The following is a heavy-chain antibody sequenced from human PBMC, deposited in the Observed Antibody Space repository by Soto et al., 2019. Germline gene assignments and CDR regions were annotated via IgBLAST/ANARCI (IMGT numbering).Heavy chain of an antibody. J-gene: IGHJ3*02. Sequence: GGSLRLSCAASGFTFSDYYMSWIRQAPGKGLEWVSYISSSSSHTNYADSVKGRFTISRDNAKNSLYLQMNSLRAEDTAVYYCARGDYYDSSGYYDAFDIWGQGTMVTVS. CDR2: ISSSSSHT. CDR3: ARGDYYDSSGYYDAFDI. V-gene: IGHV3-11*06. CDR1: GFTFSDYY. D-gene: IGHD3-22*01.